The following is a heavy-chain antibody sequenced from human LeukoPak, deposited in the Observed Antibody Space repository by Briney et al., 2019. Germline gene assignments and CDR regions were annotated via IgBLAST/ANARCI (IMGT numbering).Heavy chain of an antibody. Sequence: GGSPRLSCAASGFTFSTYGMHWVRQAPGKGLEWVAVMSSDGRNKYYADSVKGRFTISRDNSKNTVYLQMNSLRTEDTAVYYCAKQSAPYSSGWTPMDVWGQGTTVTVSS. V-gene: IGHV3-30*18. J-gene: IGHJ6*02. CDR1: GFTFSTYG. CDR2: MSSDGRNK. CDR3: AKQSAPYSSGWTPMDV. D-gene: IGHD6-19*01.